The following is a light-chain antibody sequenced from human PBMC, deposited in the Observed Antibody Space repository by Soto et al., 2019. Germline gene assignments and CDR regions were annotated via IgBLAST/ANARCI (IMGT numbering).Light chain of an antibody. CDR1: SSDVGVSRS. Sequence: QSALTQPRSVSGSPGQSVTISCTGTSSDVGVSRSVSWYQQHPGKAPKLMIYEVSKRPSGVPDRFSGSKFGNTASLTVSGLQAEDEADYYCSSYGGSNNLVFGGGTKLTVL. CDR3: SSYGGSNNLV. V-gene: IGLV2-8*01. CDR2: EVS. J-gene: IGLJ2*01.